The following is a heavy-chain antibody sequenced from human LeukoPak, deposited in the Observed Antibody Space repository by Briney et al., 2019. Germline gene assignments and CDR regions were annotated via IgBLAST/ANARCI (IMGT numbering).Heavy chain of an antibody. CDR3: ARGGKLRGYSYGYSDY. CDR1: GGSISSYY. Sequence: SETLSLTCTVSGGSISSYYWSWIRQPPGKGLEWIGYIYYSGSTNYNPSLKSRVTISVDTSKNQFSLKLSSVTAADTAVYYCARGGKLRGYSYGYSDYWGQGTLVTVSS. CDR2: IYYSGST. V-gene: IGHV4-59*01. D-gene: IGHD5-18*01. J-gene: IGHJ4*02.